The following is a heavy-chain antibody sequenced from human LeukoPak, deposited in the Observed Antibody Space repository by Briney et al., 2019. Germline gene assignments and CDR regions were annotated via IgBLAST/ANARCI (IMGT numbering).Heavy chain of an antibody. CDR3: ARDRTRTGYSSGWYHDY. Sequence: ASVEVSCKASGYTFTGYYMHWVRQAPGQGLEWMGWIYPNSGGTNYAQKFQGRVTMTRDTSISTAYMELSRLRSDDTAVYYCARDRTRTGYSSGWYHDYWGQGTLVTVSS. V-gene: IGHV1-2*02. D-gene: IGHD6-19*01. CDR1: GYTFTGYY. CDR2: IYPNSGGT. J-gene: IGHJ4*02.